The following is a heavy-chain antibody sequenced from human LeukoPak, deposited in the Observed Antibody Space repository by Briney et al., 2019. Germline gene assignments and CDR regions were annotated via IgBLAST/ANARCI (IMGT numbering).Heavy chain of an antibody. V-gene: IGHV3-30-3*01. CDR1: GFTFSSYA. Sequence: GGSLRLSCAASGFTFSSYAMHWVRQAPGKGLEWVAVISYDGSNKYYADSVKGRFTIFRDNSKNTLYLQMNSLRAEDTAVYYCARDWAWFGELSYYFDYWGQGTLVTVSS. D-gene: IGHD3-10*01. CDR2: ISYDGSNK. CDR3: ARDWAWFGELSYYFDY. J-gene: IGHJ4*02.